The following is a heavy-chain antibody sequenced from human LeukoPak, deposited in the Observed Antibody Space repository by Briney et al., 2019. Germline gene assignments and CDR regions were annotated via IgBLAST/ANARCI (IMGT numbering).Heavy chain of an antibody. Sequence: ASVKVSCKASGYSFTGYAMHWVRQAPGQRLEWVGWINVDSGGTKYSQKFQGRVTITRDTSVSTAYMELSRLRSEDTAVYYCVRLYCSRTTSPYFFDYCGQATVATVSS. V-gene: IGHV1-3*01. J-gene: IGHJ4*02. D-gene: IGHD2-2*01. CDR1: GYSFTGYA. CDR2: INVDSGGT. CDR3: VRLYCSRTTSPYFFDY.